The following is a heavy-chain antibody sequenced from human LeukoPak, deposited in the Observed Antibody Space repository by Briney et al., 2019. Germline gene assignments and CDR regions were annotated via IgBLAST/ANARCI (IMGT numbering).Heavy chain of an antibody. CDR1: GGSFSGYY. CDR3: ARHRGYCSGSRCYFSWFDP. V-gene: IGHV4-34*01. CDR2: IDHSGST. J-gene: IGHJ5*02. D-gene: IGHD2-15*01. Sequence: SETLSLTCAVYGGSFSGYYWSWIRQPPGKGLEWIGEIDHSGSTNYNPPLKSRVTISVDTSKNQFSLKLRSVTAADTAVYYCARHRGYCSGSRCYFSWFDPWGQGTLVTVSS.